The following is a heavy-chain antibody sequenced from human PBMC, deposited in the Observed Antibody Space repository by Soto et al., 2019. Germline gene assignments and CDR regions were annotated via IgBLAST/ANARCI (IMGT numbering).Heavy chain of an antibody. V-gene: IGHV2-5*01. J-gene: IGHJ3*01. CDR2: MYWNDEK. Sequence: QITVKWSGPPLVKPTQTLTLTCSLSGISLSTSGVGLGWYRRTPGKALEGLALMYWNDEKHYTPSLKSRFTITKDTSKNQAVLTMTNMDPVDTATDYCARGRDTLPVFAFDFWGQGTLVTVSS. CDR3: ARGRDTLPVFAFDF. CDR1: GISLSTSGVG.